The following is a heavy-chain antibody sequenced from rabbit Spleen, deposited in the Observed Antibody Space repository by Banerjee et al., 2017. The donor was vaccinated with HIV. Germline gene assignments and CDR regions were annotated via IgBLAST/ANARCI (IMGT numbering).Heavy chain of an antibody. V-gene: IGHV1S40*01. CDR2: IVTTSGVT. CDR3: ARGIYSGSGYEDF. D-gene: IGHD1-1*01. CDR1: GFSFSGVYY. J-gene: IGHJ6*01. Sequence: QSLEESGGDLVKPGASLTLTCKASGFSFSGVYYMCWVRQAPGKGLELIGCIVTTSGVTYYATWAKGRFTITRNTNLNTVTLQMTSLTGADTATYFCARGIYSGSGYEDFWGPGTLVTVS.